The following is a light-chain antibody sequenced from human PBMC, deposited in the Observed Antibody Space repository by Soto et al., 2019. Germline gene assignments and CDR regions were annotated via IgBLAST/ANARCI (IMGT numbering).Light chain of an antibody. CDR1: QSVSGSY. V-gene: IGKV3-20*01. Sequence: EIVLTQSPGTLSLSPGERATLSCRASQSVSGSYLAWYQQKPGQSPRLLIYGSSDRATGIPDRISGSGSGTDFTLTISRVEPEDFAVYYCQQYGSSPPYTFGQGTKLEIK. J-gene: IGKJ2*01. CDR3: QQYGSSPPYT. CDR2: GSS.